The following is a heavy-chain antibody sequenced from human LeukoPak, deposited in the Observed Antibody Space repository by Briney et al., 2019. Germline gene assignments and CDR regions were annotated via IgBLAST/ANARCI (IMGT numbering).Heavy chain of an antibody. CDR3: AKGYNDYGDYVNYFDY. V-gene: IGHV3-30*18. CDR2: ISYDGSNK. CDR1: GFTFSSYG. Sequence: SGGSLRLSCAASGFTFSSYGMHWVRQAPGKGLEWVAVISYDGSNKYYADSVKGRFTISRDNSKNTLYLQMNSLRAEDTAVYYCAKGYNDYGDYVNYFDYWGQGTLVTVSS. D-gene: IGHD4-17*01. J-gene: IGHJ4*02.